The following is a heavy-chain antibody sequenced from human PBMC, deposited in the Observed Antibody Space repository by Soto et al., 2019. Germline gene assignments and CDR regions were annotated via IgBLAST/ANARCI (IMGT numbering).Heavy chain of an antibody. Sequence: QVQLQQWGAGLVKPSETLSLTCAGYGGSFSSYYWVWIRQPPGKGLEWVGQINHIGSTSYNPSLKSRLSISVDTSKSQFSLRLRSVTAADTAVYFCAGGRAIPPAAMSNYVDYWGQGTLVTVSS. J-gene: IGHJ4*02. CDR3: AGGRAIPPAAMSNYVDY. V-gene: IGHV4-34*01. D-gene: IGHD2-2*01. CDR2: INHIGST. CDR1: GGSFSSYY.